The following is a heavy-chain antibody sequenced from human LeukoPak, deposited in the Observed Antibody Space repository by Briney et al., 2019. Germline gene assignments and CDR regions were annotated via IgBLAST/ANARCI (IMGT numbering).Heavy chain of an antibody. J-gene: IGHJ4*02. V-gene: IGHV3-48*03. CDR1: GFTLSSYE. D-gene: IGHD1-26*01. CDR3: ARDNYSGSRYFDH. Sequence: PGGSLRLSCAASGFTLSSYEMSWVRQAPGKGLEWVSYISSSGRTMYYADSVKGRFTVSRDNARNSLYLQMNSLRAEDTAIYYCARDNYSGSRYFDHWGQGTLVTVSS. CDR2: ISSSGRTM.